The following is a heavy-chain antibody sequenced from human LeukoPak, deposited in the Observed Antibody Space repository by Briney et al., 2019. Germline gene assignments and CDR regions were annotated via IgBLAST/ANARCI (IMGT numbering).Heavy chain of an antibody. Sequence: GGSLRLSCAASGFTFSNYVMSWVRQAPGKGLEWVSSISSSGGSTYYANSVKGRFTLSRDNSKDTLYLQMNNLRVDDTAVYYCAKDHQYYDFWSGYEYYFDYWGQGTLVTVSS. CDR1: GFTFSNYV. D-gene: IGHD3-3*01. V-gene: IGHV3-23*01. CDR2: ISSSGGST. J-gene: IGHJ4*02. CDR3: AKDHQYYDFWSGYEYYFDY.